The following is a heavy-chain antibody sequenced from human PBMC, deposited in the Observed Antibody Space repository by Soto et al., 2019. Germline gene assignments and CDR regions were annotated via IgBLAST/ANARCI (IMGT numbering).Heavy chain of an antibody. Sequence: SETLSLTCNVSGGSISSSRSYWAWFRQPPGKELEWIANIFYAGNTYYNPSLKSRVTVSVDTSKNQFSLKLDSVTAADTAVYYCARQAAAPGTALWFDSWGPGPLVTVSS. CDR1: GGSISSSRSY. CDR3: ARQAAAPGTALWFDS. V-gene: IGHV4-39*01. J-gene: IGHJ5*01. CDR2: IFYAGNT. D-gene: IGHD6-13*01.